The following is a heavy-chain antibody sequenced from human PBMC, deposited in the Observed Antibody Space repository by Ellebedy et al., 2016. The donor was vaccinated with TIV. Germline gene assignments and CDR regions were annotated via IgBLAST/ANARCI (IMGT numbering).Heavy chain of an antibody. V-gene: IGHV4-34*01. CDR3: ARGGNWGLAY. CDR1: GGSFSDYF. Sequence: SETLSLXXAVYGGSFSDYFWSWIRQPPGKGLEWIGEINHSGSTNYNPSLESRVTISVDTSKNQFSLKLNSVTAADTAVYYCARGGNWGLAYWGQGTLVTVSS. D-gene: IGHD7-27*01. J-gene: IGHJ4*02. CDR2: INHSGST.